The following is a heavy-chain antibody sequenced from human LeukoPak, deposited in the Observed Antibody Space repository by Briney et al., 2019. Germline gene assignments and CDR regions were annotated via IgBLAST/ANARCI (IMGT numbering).Heavy chain of an antibody. CDR2: IYYSGST. CDR1: GGSISSYY. Sequence: PSETLSLTCTVSGGSISSYYWSWIRPPPGKGLEWIGYIYYSGSTNYNPSLKSRVTISVDTSKNQFSLKLSSVTAADTAVYYCARATWLPVGLYYYDSSGYYYYFDSWGQGTLVTVSS. J-gene: IGHJ4*02. D-gene: IGHD3-22*01. V-gene: IGHV4-59*01. CDR3: ARATWLPVGLYYYDSSGYYYYFDS.